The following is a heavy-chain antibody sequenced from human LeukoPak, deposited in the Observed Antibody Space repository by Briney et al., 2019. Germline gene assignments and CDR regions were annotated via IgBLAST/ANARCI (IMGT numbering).Heavy chain of an antibody. CDR2: MNTDSGAT. CDR3: ARLALTGPYDY. CDR1: GYTFTGYY. Sequence: ASVKVSCKVSGYTFTGYYMHWVRQAPGQGPEWMGWMNTDSGATNYAQKFQGRVTMTRDRNSNTAFMELSELRYDDTAVYYCARLALTGPYDYWGQGTLVTVSS. D-gene: IGHD6-19*01. V-gene: IGHV1-2*02. J-gene: IGHJ4*02.